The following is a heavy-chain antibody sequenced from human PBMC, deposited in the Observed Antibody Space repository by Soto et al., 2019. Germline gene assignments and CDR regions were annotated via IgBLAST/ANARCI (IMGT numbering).Heavy chain of an antibody. CDR3: ARGQAVAAAGTFDY. D-gene: IGHD6-13*01. V-gene: IGHV4-34*01. CDR2: INHSGST. CDR1: GGSFSGYY. J-gene: IGHJ4*02. Sequence: SETLSLTCAVYGGSFSGYYWSWIRQPPGKGLEWIGEINHSGSTNYNPSLKSRVTISVDTSKNQFSLKLSSVTAADTAVCYCARGQAVAAAGTFDYWGQGTLVTVSS.